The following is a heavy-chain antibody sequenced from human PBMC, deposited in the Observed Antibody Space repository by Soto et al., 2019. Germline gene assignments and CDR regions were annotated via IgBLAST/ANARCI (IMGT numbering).Heavy chain of an antibody. CDR1: GAAISTSSYY. D-gene: IGHD2-15*01. CDR3: ARHSIRSRGGQRGDYYYYGMDV. CDR2: IYYSGST. V-gene: IGHV4-39*01. Sequence: PSETLSPTPTASGAAISTSSYYRGWTRQPPGKGLEGIGSIYYSGSTYYNPSLKSRVTISVDTSKNQFSLKLSSVTAADTAVYYCARHSIRSRGGQRGDYYYYGMDVWGQGTTVT. J-gene: IGHJ6*02.